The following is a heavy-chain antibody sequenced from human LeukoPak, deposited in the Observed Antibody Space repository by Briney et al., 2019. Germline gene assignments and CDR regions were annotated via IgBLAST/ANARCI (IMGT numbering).Heavy chain of an antibody. CDR3: AKHGRRYDILTGYFDY. V-gene: IGHV3-30*02. D-gene: IGHD3-9*01. Sequence: GGSLRLSCAASGFTFSSYGMHWVRQAPGKGLEWVAFIRYDGSDKYYADSVKGRFTISRDNSKNTLYLQMNSLRAEDTAVYYCAKHGRRYDILTGYFDYWGQGTLVTVSS. CDR1: GFTFSSYG. J-gene: IGHJ4*02. CDR2: IRYDGSDK.